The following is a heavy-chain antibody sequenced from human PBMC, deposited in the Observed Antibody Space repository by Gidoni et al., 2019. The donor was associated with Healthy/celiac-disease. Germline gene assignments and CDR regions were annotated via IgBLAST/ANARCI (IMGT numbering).Heavy chain of an antibody. D-gene: IGHD3-16*02. Sequence: EVQLLESGGGLVQPGGSLRRSCAAAGFTLSSYAMSWVGQAPGKGLEWVSAISVSGGNTYYADSVKGRFTISRDNSKNTLYLQMNSLRAEDTAVYYCAKGGRLVVKGSFDYWGQGTLVTVSS. CDR2: ISVSGGNT. J-gene: IGHJ4*02. CDR3: AKGGRLVVKGSFDY. V-gene: IGHV3-23*01. CDR1: GFTLSSYA.